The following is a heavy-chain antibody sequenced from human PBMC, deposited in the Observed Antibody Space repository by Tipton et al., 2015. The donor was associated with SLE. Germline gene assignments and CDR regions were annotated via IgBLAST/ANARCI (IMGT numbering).Heavy chain of an antibody. D-gene: IGHD3-10*01. CDR2: ISSSGSTI. J-gene: IGHJ6*02. CDR3: ARDAGMVQGVTSYYYYGMDV. CDR1: GFTFSSYE. V-gene: IGHV3-48*03. Sequence: GSLRLSCAASGFTFSSYEVNWVRQAPGKGLEWVSYISSSGSTIYYADSVKGRFTISRDNAKNSLYLQMNSLRAEDTAVYYCARDAGMVQGVTSYYYYGMDVWGQGTTVTVSS.